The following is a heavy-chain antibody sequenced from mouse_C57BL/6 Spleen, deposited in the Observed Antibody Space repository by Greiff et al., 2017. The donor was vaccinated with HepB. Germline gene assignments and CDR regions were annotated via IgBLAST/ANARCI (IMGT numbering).Heavy chain of an antibody. CDR3: AREDSNYFAWFAY. J-gene: IGHJ3*01. CDR1: GYSITSGYD. V-gene: IGHV3-1*01. Sequence: EVQLQQSGPGMVKPSQSLSLTCTVTGYSITSGYDWHWIRHFPGNKLEWMGYISYSGSTNYNPSLKSRISITHDTSKNHFFLKLNSVTTEDTATYYCAREDSNYFAWFAYWGQGTLVTVSA. CDR2: ISYSGST. D-gene: IGHD2-5*01.